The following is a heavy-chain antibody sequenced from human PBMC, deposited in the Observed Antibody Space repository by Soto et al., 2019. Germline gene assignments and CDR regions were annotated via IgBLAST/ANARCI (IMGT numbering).Heavy chain of an antibody. CDR2: ISAYNGNT. D-gene: IGHD1-1*01. CDR1: GYMFSSYA. Sequence: QVQLVQSGVEVKKPGASVKVSCKASGYMFSSYAISCVRQTPGQGREGMGWISAYNGNTNYAQKLQGIVTMTTDTSRSTDYMELTSLRSDDTAVYYCARDFDDQLELTYDYGGQGTLVTFAS. J-gene: IGHJ4*02. V-gene: IGHV1-18*01. CDR3: ARDFDDQLELTYDY.